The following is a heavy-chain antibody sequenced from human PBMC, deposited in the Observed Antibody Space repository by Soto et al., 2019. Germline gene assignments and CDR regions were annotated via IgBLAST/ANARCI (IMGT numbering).Heavy chain of an antibody. V-gene: IGHV3-30-3*01. CDR2: ISYDGSNK. Sequence: QVQLVESGGGVVQPGRSLRLSCAASGFTFSSYAMHWVRQAPGKGLEWVAVISYDGSNKYYADSVKARFTISRDNSKNTLFLQMNSLRAEDTAVYYCARVGRLHYFDYWGQGTLVTVSS. D-gene: IGHD4-17*01. CDR1: GFTFSSYA. CDR3: ARVGRLHYFDY. J-gene: IGHJ4*02.